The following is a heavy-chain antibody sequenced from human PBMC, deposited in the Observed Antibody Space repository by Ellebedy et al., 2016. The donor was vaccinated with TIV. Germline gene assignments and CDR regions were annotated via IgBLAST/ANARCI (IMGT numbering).Heavy chain of an antibody. Sequence: GESLKISCAASEFTFSDYGMHWVRQAPGKGLEYVSAISNNGGSTYYADSVKGRFTISRDNSKNTLYLQMSSLTPEETAVYYCVPRMVVAFEYWGQGTLVTVSS. CDR1: EFTFSDYG. D-gene: IGHD2-21*01. J-gene: IGHJ4*02. CDR2: ISNNGGST. V-gene: IGHV3-64D*09. CDR3: VPRMVVAFEY.